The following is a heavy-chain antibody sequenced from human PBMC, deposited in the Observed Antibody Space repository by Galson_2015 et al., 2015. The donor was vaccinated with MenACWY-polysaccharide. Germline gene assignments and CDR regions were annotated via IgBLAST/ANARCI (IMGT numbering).Heavy chain of an antibody. CDR1: GLSLRTSGMR. CDR2: NSWAADK. CDR3: ARILTPVGGWYWFDP. D-gene: IGHD6-19*01. J-gene: IGHJ5*02. Sequence: PAPVKPTQPLTLTCTSPGLSLRTSGMRASRTRQPPGKALEWLAPNSWAADKYYSTSLKTRLTISKDTSKNQVVLTMTNMDPVDTATYYCARILTPVGGWYWFDPWGQGTLVTVSS. V-gene: IGHV2-70*01.